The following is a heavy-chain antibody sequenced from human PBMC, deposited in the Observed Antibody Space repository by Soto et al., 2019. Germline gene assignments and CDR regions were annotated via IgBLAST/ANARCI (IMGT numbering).Heavy chain of an antibody. CDR1: GFTFRSFT. D-gene: IGHD6-13*01. V-gene: IGHV3-21*01. CDR3: TGDASRDSSARGWFDP. Sequence: GSLRLSCAASGFTFRSFTMNWVRQAPGKGLEWVSTISSNSAYIYYTDALRGRFTISRDNAKNSLHLQMNSLRAEDTAVYYCTGDASRDSSARGWFDPWGPGTLVTVS. J-gene: IGHJ5*02. CDR2: ISSNSAYI.